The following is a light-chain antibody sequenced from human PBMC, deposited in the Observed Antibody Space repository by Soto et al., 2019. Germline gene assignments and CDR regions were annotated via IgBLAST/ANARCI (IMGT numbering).Light chain of an antibody. J-gene: IGLJ1*01. CDR2: RNN. Sequence: QSVLTQPPSSSGTPGQRVTISCSGSSSNIGSNYVYGYQQLPGTAPKLLIYRNNQRPSGVPDRFSGSKSGASASLAISGLRSEDEADYYCAAWDDSLSGFYVVGTGTKLTVL. V-gene: IGLV1-47*01. CDR1: SSNIGSNY. CDR3: AAWDDSLSGFYV.